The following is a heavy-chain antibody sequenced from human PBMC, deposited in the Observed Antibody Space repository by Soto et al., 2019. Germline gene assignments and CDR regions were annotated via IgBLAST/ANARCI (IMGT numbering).Heavy chain of an antibody. CDR1: GGTFSNFG. V-gene: IGHV1-69*01. J-gene: IGHJ5*02. Sequence: QVQLVQSGAEVKKPGSSVRVSCKGSGGTFSNFGFSWVRQAPGQGLEWMGGIIPIFASSNYAQKFQGRLTITADESTSTAYMDLSGLRSEDTAVYFCAKDVGFQQLLFVFETWGQGTLVTVSS. CDR3: AKDVGFQQLLFVFET. D-gene: IGHD6-13*01. CDR2: IIPIFASS.